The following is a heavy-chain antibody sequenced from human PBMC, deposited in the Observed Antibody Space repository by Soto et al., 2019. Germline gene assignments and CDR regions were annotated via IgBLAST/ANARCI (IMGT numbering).Heavy chain of an antibody. CDR1: GFTFSYYW. CDR3: SRGDRGAFDL. CDR2: IHSDGSST. Sequence: EVQLVESEGGLVQPGGSLRLSCAASGFTFSYYWMHWVRQAPGQGLVWVSRIHSDGSSTTYADSVKGRFTISRDNAKNTLELQMNSVRAEDTAVYYCSRGDRGAFDLWGQGTMVTVSS. V-gene: IGHV3-74*01. J-gene: IGHJ3*01. D-gene: IGHD2-21*02.